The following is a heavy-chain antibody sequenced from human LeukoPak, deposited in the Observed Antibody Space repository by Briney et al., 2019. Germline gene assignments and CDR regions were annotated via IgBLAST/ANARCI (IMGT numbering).Heavy chain of an antibody. CDR3: TAYCGGDCYSRSDAFDI. D-gene: IGHD2-21*02. CDR1: GGSFSGYY. V-gene: IGHV4-34*01. Sequence: KASETLSLTCAAYGGSFSGYYWSWIRQPPGKGLEWIGEINHSGSTNYNPSLKSRVTISVDTSKNQFSLKLSSVTAADTAVYYCTAYCGGDCYSRSDAFDIWGQGTMVTVSS. CDR2: INHSGST. J-gene: IGHJ3*02.